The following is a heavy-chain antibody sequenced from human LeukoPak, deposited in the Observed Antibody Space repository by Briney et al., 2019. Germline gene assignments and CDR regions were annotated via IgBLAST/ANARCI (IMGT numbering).Heavy chain of an antibody. J-gene: IGHJ5*02. V-gene: IGHV1-2*02. CDR1: GYSFTNYD. CDR2: INPNSGGT. CDR3: ARDSDIVVVPARGWFDP. D-gene: IGHD2-2*01. Sequence: ASVKVSCKASGYSFTNYDINWVRQAPGQGLEWMGWINPNSGGTNYAQKFQGRATMTRDTSISTAYMELSRLRSDDTAVYYCARDSDIVVVPARGWFDPWGQGTLVTVSS.